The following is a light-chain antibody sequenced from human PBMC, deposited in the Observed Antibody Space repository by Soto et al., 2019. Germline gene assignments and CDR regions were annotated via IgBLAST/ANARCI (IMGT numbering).Light chain of an antibody. Sequence: QLVLTQPASVSGSPGQSITMSCTGTSSDVGAYNHVSWYQQHPGKAPKLMISEVSNRPSGVSNRFSGSKSGNTASLTISGLQAEDEADYYCSSYTTRSTLVFGGGTKLTVL. J-gene: IGLJ3*02. CDR2: EVS. CDR3: SSYTTRSTLV. CDR1: SSDVGAYNH. V-gene: IGLV2-14*01.